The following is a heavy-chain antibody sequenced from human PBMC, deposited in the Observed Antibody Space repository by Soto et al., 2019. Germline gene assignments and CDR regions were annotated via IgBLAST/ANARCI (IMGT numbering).Heavy chain of an antibody. J-gene: IGHJ4*02. CDR1: GFPFTTYG. V-gene: IGHV3-30*03. D-gene: IGHD3-10*01. CDR3: VGGQYYFDY. CDR2: ISYDGSNK. Sequence: QVQLVESGGGLVQLGRSLRLSCAASGFPFTTYGRHWVREGPGKGLEWVAVISYDGSNKYYADSVKGRFTISRDNSKNMLYLQMNSLRPEDTALYYCVGGQYYFDYRGQGTLVTVSS.